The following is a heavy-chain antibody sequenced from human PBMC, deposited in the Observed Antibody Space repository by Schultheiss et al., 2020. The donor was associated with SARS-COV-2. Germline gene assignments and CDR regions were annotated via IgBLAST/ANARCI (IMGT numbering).Heavy chain of an antibody. D-gene: IGHD3-3*01. J-gene: IGHJ5*02. CDR2: IYYSGST. V-gene: IGHV4-59*01. CDR3: ARNKVLRFLECFDP. Sequence: SETLSLTCTVSGGSISSYYWSWIRQPPGKGLEWIGYIYYSGSTNYNPSLKSRVTISVDTSKNQFSLKLSSVTAADTAVYYCARNKVLRFLECFDPWGQGTLVTVSS. CDR1: GGSISSYY.